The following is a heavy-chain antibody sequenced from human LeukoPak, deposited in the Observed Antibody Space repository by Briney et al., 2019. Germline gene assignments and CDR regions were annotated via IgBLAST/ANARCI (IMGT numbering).Heavy chain of an antibody. J-gene: IGHJ4*02. CDR3: ARRTSPMTTVTAHFDY. V-gene: IGHV5-51*01. D-gene: IGHD4-17*01. CDR1: GYGFTSYW. Sequence: GESLKISCKGSGYGFTSYWIGWVRQMPGKGLEWMGIIYPGDSDTRYSPSFQGQVTISADKSISTAYLQWSSLKASDTAMYYCARRTSPMTTVTAHFDYWGQGTLVTVSS. CDR2: IYPGDSDT.